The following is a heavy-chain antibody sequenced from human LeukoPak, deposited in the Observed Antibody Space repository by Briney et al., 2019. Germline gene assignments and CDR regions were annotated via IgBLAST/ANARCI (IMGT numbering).Heavy chain of an antibody. CDR1: RFIVSNHW. CDR3: TRDGGNVLYGAFVI. J-gene: IGHJ3*02. D-gene: IGHD4-23*01. V-gene: IGHV3-23*01. CDR2: ISASGANT. Sequence: GGSLRLSCAASRFIVSNHWMAWVRQAPGNGLEWVSLISASGANTYYADSVTGRFTISRDNSKNTLYLQMNSLRAEDTAVYYCTRDGGNVLYGAFVIWGQCTMVTVSS.